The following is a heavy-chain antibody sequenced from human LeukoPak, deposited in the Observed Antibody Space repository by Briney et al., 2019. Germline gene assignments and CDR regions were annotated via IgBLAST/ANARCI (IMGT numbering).Heavy chain of an antibody. J-gene: IGHJ6*03. CDR3: AGGYCSGGSCYPHYYYYYMDV. CDR2: IYYSGST. Sequence: SETLSLTCTVSGGPISSYYWSWIRQPPGKGLEWIGYIYYSGSTNYNPSLKSRVTISVDTSKNQFSLKLSSVTAADTAVYYCAGGYCSGGSCYPHYYYYYMDVWGKGTTVTISS. V-gene: IGHV4-59*01. D-gene: IGHD2-15*01. CDR1: GGPISSYY.